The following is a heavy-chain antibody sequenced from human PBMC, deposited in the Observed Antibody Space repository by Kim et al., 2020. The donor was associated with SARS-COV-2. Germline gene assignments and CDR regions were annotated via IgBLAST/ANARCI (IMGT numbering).Heavy chain of an antibody. Sequence: LKSRVTISVDTSKNQFSLKLSSVTAADTAVYYCAREGGTTVVTPDWYFDLWGRGTLVTVSS. CDR3: AREGGTTVVTPDWYFDL. D-gene: IGHD4-17*01. V-gene: IGHV4-59*01. J-gene: IGHJ2*01.